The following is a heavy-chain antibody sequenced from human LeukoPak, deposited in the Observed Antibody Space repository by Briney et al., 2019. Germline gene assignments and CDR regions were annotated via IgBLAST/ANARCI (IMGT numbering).Heavy chain of an antibody. J-gene: IGHJ4*02. CDR3: AKVDYYDSSGYFDY. CDR2: ISWNSGSI. CDR1: GFTFDDYA. V-gene: IGHV3-9*01. D-gene: IGHD3-22*01. Sequence: GRSLRLSCAASGFTFDDYAMHWVRQAPGKGLEWVSGISWNSGSIGYADPVKGRFTISRDNAKNSLYLQMNSLRAEDTALYYCAKVDYYDSSGYFDYWGQGTLVTVSS.